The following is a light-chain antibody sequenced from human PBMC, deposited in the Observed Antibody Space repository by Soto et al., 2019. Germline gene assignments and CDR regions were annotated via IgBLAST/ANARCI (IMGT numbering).Light chain of an antibody. V-gene: IGKV1-6*01. CDR1: QGISSE. CDR3: IQDYTYPLT. Sequence: IHVTQAPSTLSASVGYMLSIAWRASQGISSELGWYQPKQGKAPNPLIYTASSLQSGVPSRFRGRGSGTDLTITISSLKTEDFATYYCIQDYTYPLTFGGGTQVDIK. CDR2: TAS. J-gene: IGKJ4*01.